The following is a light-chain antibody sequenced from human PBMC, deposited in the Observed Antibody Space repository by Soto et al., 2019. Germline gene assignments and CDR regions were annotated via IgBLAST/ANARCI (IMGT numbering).Light chain of an antibody. CDR1: QTVASN. Sequence: EIVMTQSPASLSVSPGDGATVSCRASQTVASNLAWYQQKPGQGPRLLIHGASTRAAGVPARFSGSGSGTDFTLTISSLQSEAFAVYYCQQYHNWPPQYTFGQGTKLQI. J-gene: IGKJ2*01. CDR3: QQYHNWPPQYT. V-gene: IGKV3-15*01. CDR2: GAS.